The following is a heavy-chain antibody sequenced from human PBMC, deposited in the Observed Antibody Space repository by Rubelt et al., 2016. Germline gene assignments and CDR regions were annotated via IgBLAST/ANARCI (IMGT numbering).Heavy chain of an antibody. J-gene: IGHJ5*02. CDR2: IYYSGST. Sequence: QLQLQESGPGLVKPSETLSLTCTVSGGSISSSSYYWGWIRQPPGKGLEWIGSIYYSGSTYYNPSLKCCVTISFETSKNQFSLKLSSVTAADTAVYYCARANVGGVIVIGWFDPWGQGTLVTVSS. D-gene: IGHD3-16*02. CDR1: GGSISSSSYY. V-gene: IGHV4-39*01. CDR3: ARANVGGVIVIGWFDP.